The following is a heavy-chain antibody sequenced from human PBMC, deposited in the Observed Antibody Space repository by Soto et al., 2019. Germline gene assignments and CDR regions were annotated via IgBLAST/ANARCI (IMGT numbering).Heavy chain of an antibody. CDR2: IRGKAYGRTT. CDR1: GFTFGGYP. J-gene: IGHJ5*02. V-gene: IGHV3-49*02. Sequence: RLSCTASGFTFGGYPMSWFRQAPGKGLERVGFIRGKAYGRTTEYAASVQGRFTISRDDSNNIAYLEMNSLKIDDTAVYFCSRGYGGYEKSPHFVGAWSQGTRVT. CDR3: SRGYGGYEKSPHFVGA. D-gene: IGHD5-12*01.